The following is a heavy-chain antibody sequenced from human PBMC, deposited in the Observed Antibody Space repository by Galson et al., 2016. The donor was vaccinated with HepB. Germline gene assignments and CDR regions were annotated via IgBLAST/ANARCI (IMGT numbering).Heavy chain of an antibody. CDR2: ISSSGSTI. CDR1: GFTFSDYY. CDR3: ARDNGDFWSGYTDGLFDY. Sequence: SLRLSCAASGFTFSDYYMSWIRQAPGKGLEWVSYISSSGSTIYYADSLKGRFPISRDNAKNSLYLQMNSLRAEDTAVYYCARDNGDFWSGYTDGLFDYWGQGTLVTVSS. J-gene: IGHJ4*02. V-gene: IGHV3-11*01. D-gene: IGHD3-3*01.